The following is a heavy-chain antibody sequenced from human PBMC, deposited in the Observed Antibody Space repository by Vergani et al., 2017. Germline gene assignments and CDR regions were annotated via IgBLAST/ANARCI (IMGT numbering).Heavy chain of an antibody. CDR3: ARAPAPRRYWYFDL. CDR1: GGSISSGGYY. J-gene: IGHJ2*01. Sequence: QVQLQESGPGLVKPSKTLSLTCTVSGGSISSGGYYWSWIRQHPGKGLAWIGYIYYCGSTYYNPSLKSRVTISVDTSKNQFSLKLSSVTAADTAVYYCARAPAPRRYWYFDLWGRGTLVTVSS. CDR2: IYYCGST. V-gene: IGHV4-31*03.